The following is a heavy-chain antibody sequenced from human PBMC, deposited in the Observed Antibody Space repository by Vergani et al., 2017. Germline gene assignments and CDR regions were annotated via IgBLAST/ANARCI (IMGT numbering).Heavy chain of an antibody. CDR2: ISGSGGST. J-gene: IGHJ6*03. Sequence: EVQLLESGGGLVQPGGSLRLSCAASGFTFSSYAMSWVRQAPGKGLEWVSAISGSGGSTYYADSVKGRFTISRDNSKNTLYLQMNSLRAEDTAVYYCAKDEDDSSSSKYYYDYMDVWGKGTTVTVSS. CDR3: AKDEDDSSSSKYYYDYMDV. CDR1: GFTFSSYA. D-gene: IGHD6-6*01. V-gene: IGHV3-23*01.